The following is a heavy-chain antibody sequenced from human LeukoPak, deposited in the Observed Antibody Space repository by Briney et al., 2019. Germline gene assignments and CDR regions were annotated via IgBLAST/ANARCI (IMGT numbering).Heavy chain of an antibody. J-gene: IGHJ5*02. V-gene: IGHV4-59*01. Sequence: PSETLSLTCAVYGGSFSGYYWSWIRQPPGKGLEWIGYIYYSGSTNYNPSLKSRVTISVDTSKNQFSLKLSSVTAADTAVYYCARNGRLGYCSGGSCYSNWFDPWGQGTLVTVSS. CDR2: IYYSGST. D-gene: IGHD2-15*01. CDR3: ARNGRLGYCSGGSCYSNWFDP. CDR1: GGSFSGYY.